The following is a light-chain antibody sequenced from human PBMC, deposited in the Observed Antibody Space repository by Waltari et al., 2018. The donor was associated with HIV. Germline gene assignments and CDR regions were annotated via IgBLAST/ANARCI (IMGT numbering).Light chain of an antibody. CDR2: DVF. CDR1: SSDVGGYNF. Sequence: QSALTQPASVSGFFGQSITVSCTGTSSDVGGYNFVSWYQQHPGKAPKLIIFDVFKRPAGVSERFSGSRSGNTASLTVSGLQAEDEADYYCCSYAGSRTWVFGGGTTLTVL. J-gene: IGLJ3*02. CDR3: CSYAGSRTWV. V-gene: IGLV2-23*02.